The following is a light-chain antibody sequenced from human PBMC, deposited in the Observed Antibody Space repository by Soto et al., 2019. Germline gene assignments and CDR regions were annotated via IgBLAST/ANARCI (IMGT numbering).Light chain of an antibody. CDR2: GAS. CDR1: QSVSSSY. V-gene: IGKV3-20*01. CDR3: QQYGSSLALT. Sequence: EIMTTQSPFTLSVSPGGRDTLSCRASQSVSSSYLAWYQQKPGQAPRLLIYGASSRATGIPDRFSGSGSGTDFTLTISRLEPEDFAVYYCQQYGSSLALTFGGGTKVDI. J-gene: IGKJ4*01.